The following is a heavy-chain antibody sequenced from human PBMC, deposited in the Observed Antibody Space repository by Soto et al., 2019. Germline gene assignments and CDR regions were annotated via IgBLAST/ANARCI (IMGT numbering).Heavy chain of an antibody. J-gene: IGHJ5*02. CDR3: ARGKGSSGYSQRWFDP. D-gene: IGHD3-22*01. CDR2: TSYDESNK. Sequence: QVQLVESGGGVVQPGRSLRLSCAASGFTFSNFAMHWARQAPGKGLEWVAVTSYDESNKYYAESVKGRFTISRDNSRNTLYLQMDSLRVEDTAVYYCARGKGSSGYSQRWFDPWGQGILVTVSS. V-gene: IGHV3-30-3*01. CDR1: GFTFSNFA.